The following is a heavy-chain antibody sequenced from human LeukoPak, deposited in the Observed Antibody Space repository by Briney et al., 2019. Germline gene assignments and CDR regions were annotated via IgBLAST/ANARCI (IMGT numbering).Heavy chain of an antibody. Sequence: GESLKISCRGSGYSFTSYWIGWVRQMPGKGLEWMGIIYPGDSETRYSPSFQGQVTISADKSISTAYLQWNSLKASDTAMYYCARTRGTYPEYFLHWAQGTLVTVSS. D-gene: IGHD4-17*01. CDR1: GYSFTSYW. V-gene: IGHV5-51*01. CDR2: IYPGDSET. CDR3: ARTRGTYPEYFLH. J-gene: IGHJ1*01.